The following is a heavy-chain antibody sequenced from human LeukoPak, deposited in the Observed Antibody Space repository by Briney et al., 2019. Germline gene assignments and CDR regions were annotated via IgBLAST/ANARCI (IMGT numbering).Heavy chain of an antibody. CDR2: ISGDGGST. V-gene: IGHV3-43*02. Sequence: RGSLRPSCAASGFTFDDYAMHWVRQAPGKGLEWVSLISGDGGSTYYADSVKGRFTISRDNSKNSLYLQMNSLRTEDTALYYCAKDHSSGMAPFFDYWGQGTLVTVSS. D-gene: IGHD3-22*01. CDR1: GFTFDDYA. CDR3: AKDHSSGMAPFFDY. J-gene: IGHJ4*02.